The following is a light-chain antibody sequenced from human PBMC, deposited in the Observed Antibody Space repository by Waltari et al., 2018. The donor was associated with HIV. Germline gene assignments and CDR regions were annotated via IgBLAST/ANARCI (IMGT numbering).Light chain of an antibody. CDR3: SSYAGINTYVL. J-gene: IGLJ2*01. CDR1: SSDVGGNNY. V-gene: IGLV2-8*01. Sequence: QSALTQPPYASGSPGQSVTISCNGTSSDVGGNNYVPWYQQYPGKAPRLLIYEVYKRPSGVPHRFSGSKSGNTASLTVSGLQAEDEANYYCSSYAGINTYVLFGGGTKLTVL. CDR2: EVY.